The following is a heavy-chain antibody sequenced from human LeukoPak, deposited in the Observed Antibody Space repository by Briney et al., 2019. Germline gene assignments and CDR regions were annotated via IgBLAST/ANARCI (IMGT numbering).Heavy chain of an antibody. CDR3: ARVSSSSWWALDY. Sequence: GGSLRLSCAASGFTFSSYAMSWVRQAPGKGLEWVSSISGSGGSTNYADSVKGRFTISRDNSKNTLYLQMNSLRAEDTAVYYCARVSSSSWWALDYWGQGTLVTVSS. D-gene: IGHD6-13*01. V-gene: IGHV3-23*01. CDR2: ISGSGGST. CDR1: GFTFSSYA. J-gene: IGHJ4*02.